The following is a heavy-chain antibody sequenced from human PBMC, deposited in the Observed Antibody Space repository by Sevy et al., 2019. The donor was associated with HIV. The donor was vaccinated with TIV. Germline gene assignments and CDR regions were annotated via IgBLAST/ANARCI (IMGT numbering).Heavy chain of an antibody. V-gene: IGHV3-33*01. CDR1: GFTFSTYG. CDR2: IWYDGSNK. Sequence: GGSLRLSCAASGFTFSTYGMHWVRQAPGKGLEWVAVIWYDGSNKYYADSVRGTFTIASDNAKYTLYRQMNSLRAEHKAVYYCARDKLPPVMVTMVRGALSYYFDYWGQGTLVTVSS. D-gene: IGHD3-10*01. J-gene: IGHJ4*02. CDR3: ARDKLPPVMVTMVRGALSYYFDY.